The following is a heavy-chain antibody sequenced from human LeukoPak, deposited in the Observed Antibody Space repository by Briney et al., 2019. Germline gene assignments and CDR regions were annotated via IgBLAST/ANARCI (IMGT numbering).Heavy chain of an antibody. Sequence: GGSLRLSCAASGFTLSSYDMHWVGQATGKGLEWVSAIGTAGDTYYPGSVKGRFTIYRDNAKNTLYLQMNSLRAENTDLYYCAREGRKSRGIDIVRKKERGYYYMDVWGKGTTVTVSS. V-gene: IGHV3-13*01. J-gene: IGHJ6*03. CDR1: GFTLSSYD. D-gene: IGHD2-15*01. CDR2: IGTAGDT. CDR3: AREGRKSRGIDIVRKKERGYYYMDV.